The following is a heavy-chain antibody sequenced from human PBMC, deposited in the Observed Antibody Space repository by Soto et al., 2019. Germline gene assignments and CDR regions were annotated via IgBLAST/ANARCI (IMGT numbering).Heavy chain of an antibody. V-gene: IGHV3-23*01. CDR2: ISGSGGST. Sequence: GGSLRLSCAASGFTFSSYAMSWVRQAPGKGLEWVSAISGSGGSTYYADSVKGRFTISRDNSKNTLYLQMNSLRAEDTAVYYCAKMRRPQYDSSALFQHWGQGTLVTVSS. CDR3: AKMRRPQYDSSALFQH. D-gene: IGHD3-22*01. J-gene: IGHJ1*01. CDR1: GFTFSSYA.